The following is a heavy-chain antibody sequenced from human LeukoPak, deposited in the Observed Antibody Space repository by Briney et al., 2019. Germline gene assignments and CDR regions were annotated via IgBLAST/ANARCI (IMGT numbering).Heavy chain of an antibody. CDR3: ARGSYDILTGYYQVVDY. D-gene: IGHD3-9*01. CDR1: GGSFSGYY. CDR2: INHSGST. Sequence: KPSETPSLTCAVYGGSFSGYYWSWIRQPPGKGLEWIGEINHSGSTNYNPSLKSRVTISVDTSKNQFSLKLSSVTAADTAVYYCARGSYDILTGYYQVVDYWGQGTLVTVSS. V-gene: IGHV4-34*01. J-gene: IGHJ4*02.